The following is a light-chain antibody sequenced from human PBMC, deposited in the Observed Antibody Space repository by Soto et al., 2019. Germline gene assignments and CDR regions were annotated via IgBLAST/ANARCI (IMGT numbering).Light chain of an antibody. CDR3: QQYNNWTLT. CDR1: QSLSSN. CDR2: GAS. Sequence: EIVMTQSPATLSVSPGERATLSCRASQSLSSNLAWYQQKPGQAPRLLIYGASTRATDIPAGFSGSGSGTEFTLTISSLQSEDFAVYYCQQYNNWTLTFGGGTKVEIK. V-gene: IGKV3-15*01. J-gene: IGKJ4*01.